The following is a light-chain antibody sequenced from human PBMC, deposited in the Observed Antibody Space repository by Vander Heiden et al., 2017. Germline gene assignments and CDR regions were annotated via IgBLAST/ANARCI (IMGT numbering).Light chain of an antibody. CDR2: AAS. Sequence: DIQMTQSPSSLSASVGDSVTLPCRASQSISSYLKWYQQKPGKAPKLLIYAASSLQSGVPSRFSGSGSGTDFTITISSLQPEDFATYYCQQRYSTPTWTFGQGTKVEIK. CDR1: QSISSY. J-gene: IGKJ1*01. CDR3: QQRYSTPTWT. V-gene: IGKV1-39*01.